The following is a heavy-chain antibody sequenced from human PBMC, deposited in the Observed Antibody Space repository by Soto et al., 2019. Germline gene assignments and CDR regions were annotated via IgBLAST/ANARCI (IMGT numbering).Heavy chain of an antibody. V-gene: IGHV2-5*02. CDR1: VFSLTTSGVG. D-gene: IGHD6-13*01. Sequence: QITLKESGPTLVRPTETLTLTCTFSVFSLTTSGVGVGWIRQPPGKALEWLALIYWDDDHRYSPSLKTRLTITKDTSKNQVVRTMTKLDPADTATYYCAREIYSSTYFDSWGQGALVTVSS. J-gene: IGHJ4*02. CDR3: AREIYSSTYFDS. CDR2: IYWDDDH.